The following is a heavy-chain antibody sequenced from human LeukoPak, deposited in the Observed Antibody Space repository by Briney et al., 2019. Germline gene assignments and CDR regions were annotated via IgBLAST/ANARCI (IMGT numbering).Heavy chain of an antibody. J-gene: IGHJ6*02. CDR3: ASLVSGYCSGGSCSTYYGMDV. D-gene: IGHD2-15*01. Sequence: PSETLSLTCTVFGGSISSYYWSWIRQPPGKGLEWIGYIYYSGSTNYNPSLKSRVTISVDTSKNQFSLKLSSVTAADTAVYYCASLVSGYCSGGSCSTYYGMDVWGQGTTVTVSS. V-gene: IGHV4-59*08. CDR2: IYYSGST. CDR1: GGSISSYY.